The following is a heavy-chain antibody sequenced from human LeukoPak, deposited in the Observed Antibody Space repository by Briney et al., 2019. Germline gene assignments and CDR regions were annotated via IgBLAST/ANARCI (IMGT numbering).Heavy chain of an antibody. Sequence: GGSLRLSCAASGFTFSSYGMRWVRQAPGKGLEWVAVIWYDGSTKYYADYVQGRFTISTDNSKNTLYLQMNSLRAEDTAVYYCAKPRGIFGVFSAFDIWGQGTMVTGSS. CDR2: IWYDGSTK. CDR3: AKPRGIFGVFSAFDI. V-gene: IGHV3-33*06. CDR1: GFTFSSYG. D-gene: IGHD3-3*01. J-gene: IGHJ3*02.